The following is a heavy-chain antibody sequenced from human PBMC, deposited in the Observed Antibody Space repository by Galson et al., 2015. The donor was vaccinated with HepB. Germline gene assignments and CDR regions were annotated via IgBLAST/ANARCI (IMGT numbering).Heavy chain of an antibody. Sequence: SLRLSCAASGFTFSGYAMSWVRQAPGKGLEWVSAISGSGGNTYYADSVKGRFTISRDNSKNTLFLLMNSLRAEDMAVYYCAKERYNWNPYYFDFWGQGTLVTVSS. V-gene: IGHV3-23*01. J-gene: IGHJ4*02. D-gene: IGHD1-20*01. CDR3: AKERYNWNPYYFDF. CDR2: ISGSGGNT. CDR1: GFTFSGYA.